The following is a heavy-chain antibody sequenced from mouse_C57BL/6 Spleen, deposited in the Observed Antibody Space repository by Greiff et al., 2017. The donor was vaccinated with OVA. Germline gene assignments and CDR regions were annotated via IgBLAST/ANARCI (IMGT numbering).Heavy chain of an antibody. CDR2: IDPSDSYT. CDR1: GYTFTSYW. Sequence: QVQLQQPGAELVMPGASVKLSCKASGYTFTSYWMHWVKQRPGQGLEWIGEIDPSDSYTNYNQKFKGKSTLTVDKSSSTAYMQLSSLTSEDSAVYYCARTPYPYAMDYWGQGTSVTVSS. V-gene: IGHV1-69*01. CDR3: ARTPYPYAMDY. J-gene: IGHJ4*01.